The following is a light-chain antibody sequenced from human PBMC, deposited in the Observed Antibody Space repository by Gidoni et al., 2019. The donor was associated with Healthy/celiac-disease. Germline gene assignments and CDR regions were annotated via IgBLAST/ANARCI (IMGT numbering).Light chain of an antibody. CDR3: SSYTSSSTLV. J-gene: IGLJ1*01. Sequence: QSALTQPASVSGSPGQSITSSCTGTSSDVGGYNYVSWYHQHPGKAPKLMIYEVSNRPSGVSNRFSGSKSGNTASLTISGLQAEDEADYYCSSYTSSSTLVFGTGTKATVL. CDR2: EVS. V-gene: IGLV2-14*01. CDR1: SSDVGGYNY.